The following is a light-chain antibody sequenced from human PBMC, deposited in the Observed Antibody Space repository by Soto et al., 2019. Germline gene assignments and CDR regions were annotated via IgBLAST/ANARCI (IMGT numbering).Light chain of an antibody. CDR3: QKYNSAPRT. CDR2: AAS. CDR1: QGICNY. V-gene: IGKV1-27*01. J-gene: IGKJ1*01. Sequence: DIQMTQSPSSLSASVGDRVTITCRASQGICNYLAWYQQKPGKVPKLLIYAASTLQSGVPSRFRGSGSGTDFTLTISSLQPEDVATDYCQKYNSAPRTFGQGTKVEIK.